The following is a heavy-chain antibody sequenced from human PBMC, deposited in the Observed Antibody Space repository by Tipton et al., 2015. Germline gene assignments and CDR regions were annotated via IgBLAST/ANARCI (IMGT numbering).Heavy chain of an antibody. CDR1: GFMFSSYV. V-gene: IGHV3-23*01. D-gene: IGHD3-3*01. Sequence: GSLRLSCEASGFMFSSYVMSWVRQAPGEGLEWVAIISDTGGSPYYADSVKGRFTISRDNSKNTLFLRMRSLRVEDTGVYYCAKEGSYYSFWSGYYQGAFDPWGQGTLVTVSS. CDR2: ISDTGGSP. J-gene: IGHJ5*02. CDR3: AKEGSYYSFWSGYYQGAFDP.